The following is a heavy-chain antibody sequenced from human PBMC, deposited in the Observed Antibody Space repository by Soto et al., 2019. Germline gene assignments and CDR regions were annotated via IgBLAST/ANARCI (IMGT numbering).Heavy chain of an antibody. D-gene: IGHD5-12*01. J-gene: IGHJ4*02. CDR2: IFSSGSA. CDR3: AREGSYSAYNFAHGIQLWSFDF. V-gene: IGHV4-4*07. Sequence: ASETLSLTCTVSGGSINTFYWSWVRQPAGKGLEWIGRIFSSGSASFNPSLESRVAMSVDTSKNHFSLNLSSVTAADMAVYYCAREGSYSAYNFAHGIQLWSFDFWGQGALVTVSS. CDR1: GGSINTFY.